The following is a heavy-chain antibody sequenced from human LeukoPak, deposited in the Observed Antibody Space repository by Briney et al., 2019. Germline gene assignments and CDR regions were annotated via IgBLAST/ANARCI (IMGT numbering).Heavy chain of an antibody. Sequence: GGSLRLSCAASGFIFSNYYLNWVRQAPGKGLEWVSCIHGSASYNYYADSVKGRFTISRDSAENSLYLEMSSLRVEDTAVYYCVRAFGGYDSQRFYYNMDVWGKGTTVTVSS. J-gene: IGHJ6*03. CDR3: VRAFGGYDSQRFYYNMDV. CDR2: IHGSASYN. D-gene: IGHD5-12*01. CDR1: GFIFSNYY. V-gene: IGHV3-21*06.